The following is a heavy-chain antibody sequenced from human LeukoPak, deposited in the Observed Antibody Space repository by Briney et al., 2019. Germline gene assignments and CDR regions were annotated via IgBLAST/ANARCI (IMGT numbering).Heavy chain of an antibody. CDR1: GFSFSSYS. CDR3: AKVAIKATVFRDDY. Sequence: PGGSLRLSCAASGFSFSSYSMNWVRQAPGKGLEWVSYISSSSSTIYYADSVKGRFTISRDNAKNSLYLQMNSLRAEDTAVYYCAKVAIKATVFRDDYWGQGTLVTVSS. D-gene: IGHD4-17*01. J-gene: IGHJ4*02. CDR2: ISSSSSTI. V-gene: IGHV3-48*01.